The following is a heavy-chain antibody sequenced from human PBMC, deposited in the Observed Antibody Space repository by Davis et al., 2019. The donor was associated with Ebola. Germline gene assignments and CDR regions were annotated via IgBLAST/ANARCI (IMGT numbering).Heavy chain of an antibody. V-gene: IGHV3-7*01. J-gene: IGHJ4*02. CDR3: ARDRIYDILTGYSGLDY. CDR2: IKEDGSDK. Sequence: GGSLRLSCAASGFTFSSYWMTWVRQAPGKGLEWVANIKEDGSDKNHVDSVKGRFTISRDNAKKSMYLQMNSLRAEDTAVYYCARDRIYDILTGYSGLDYWGQGTLVTVSS. CDR1: GFTFSSYW. D-gene: IGHD3-9*01.